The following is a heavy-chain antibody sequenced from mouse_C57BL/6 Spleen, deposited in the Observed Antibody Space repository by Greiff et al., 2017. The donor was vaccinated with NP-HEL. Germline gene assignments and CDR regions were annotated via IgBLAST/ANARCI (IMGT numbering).Heavy chain of an antibody. CDR1: GYTFTDYE. CDR2: IDPETGGT. V-gene: IGHV1-15*01. CDR3: TRGAYYYGSSPYYFDY. Sequence: VKLMESGAELVRPGASVTLSCKASGYTFTDYEMHWVKQTPVHGLEWIGAIDPETGGTAYNQKFKGKAILTADKSSSTAYMELRSLTSEDSAVYYCTRGAYYYGSSPYYFDYWGQGTTLTVSS. J-gene: IGHJ2*01. D-gene: IGHD1-1*01.